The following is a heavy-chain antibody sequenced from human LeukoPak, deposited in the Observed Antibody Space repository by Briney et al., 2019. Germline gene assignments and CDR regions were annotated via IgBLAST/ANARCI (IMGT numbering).Heavy chain of an antibody. CDR3: ARLERGYSYGWLVGSDAFDI. Sequence: SETLSLTCAVYGGSFSGYYWGWIRQPPGKGLEWIGSIYYSGSTYYNPSLKSRVTISVDTSKNQFSLKLSSVTAADTAVYYCARLERGYSYGWLVGSDAFDIWGQGTMVTVSS. V-gene: IGHV4-39*01. CDR1: GGSFSGYY. J-gene: IGHJ3*02. D-gene: IGHD5-18*01. CDR2: IYYSGST.